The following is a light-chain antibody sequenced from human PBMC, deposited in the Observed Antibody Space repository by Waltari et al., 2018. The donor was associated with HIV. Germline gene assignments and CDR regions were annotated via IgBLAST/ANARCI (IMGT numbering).Light chain of an antibody. J-gene: IGLJ2*01. CDR2: EVY. Sequence: QSALTQPPSASGSPGQSVTISCTGTSSDVGGYNYVSWYQQHPGNAPKLMSYEVYKRPYGVPDRFSGSKSGNTASLTVSGLQAEDEADYYCSSYAGSNNLVFGGGTKLTVL. V-gene: IGLV2-8*01. CDR3: SSYAGSNNLV. CDR1: SSDVGGYNY.